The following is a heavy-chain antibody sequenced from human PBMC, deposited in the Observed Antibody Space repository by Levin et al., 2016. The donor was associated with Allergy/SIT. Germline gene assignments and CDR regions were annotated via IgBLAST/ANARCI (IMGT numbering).Heavy chain of an antibody. Sequence: GESLKISCAASGFIFSNYGMQWVRQAPGKGLEWVAVIAHDGSVQHYADSVKGRFTISRDNSKNTIYLQMNSVRDEDTAIYYCAKEPDQFSSGWYFDDWGQGTLVTVSS. D-gene: IGHD6-19*01. CDR3: AKEPDQFSSGWYFDD. J-gene: IGHJ4*02. CDR1: GFIFSNYG. CDR2: IAHDGSVQ. V-gene: IGHV3-30*18.